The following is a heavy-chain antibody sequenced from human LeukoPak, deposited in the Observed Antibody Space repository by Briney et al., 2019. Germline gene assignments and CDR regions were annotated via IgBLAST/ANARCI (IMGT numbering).Heavy chain of an antibody. CDR2: ISGSGGST. CDR3: AKDPRFYDYVWGSYRYTDEGI. D-gene: IGHD3-16*02. Sequence: GGSLRLSCAASGFTFSSYAMSWVRQAPGKGLEWVSAISGSGGSTYYADSVKGRFTIPRDNSKNTLYLQMNSLRAEDTAVYYCAKDPRFYDYVWGSYRYTDEGIWGQGTLVTVSS. J-gene: IGHJ4*02. CDR1: GFTFSSYA. V-gene: IGHV3-23*01.